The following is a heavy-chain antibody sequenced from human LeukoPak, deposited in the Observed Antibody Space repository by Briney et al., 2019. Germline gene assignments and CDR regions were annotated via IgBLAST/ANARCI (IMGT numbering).Heavy chain of an antibody. CDR1: GGSISSGGHY. CDR2: IYYSGST. J-gene: IGHJ3*02. D-gene: IGHD3-10*01. V-gene: IGHV4-31*03. Sequence: PSETLSLTCTVSGGSISSGGHYWSWIRQHPGKGLEWIGYIYYSGSTYYNPSLKSRVTISVDTSKNQFSLKLSSVTAADTAVYYCARGILLWFGESTDAFDIWGQGTMVTVSS. CDR3: ARGILLWFGESTDAFDI.